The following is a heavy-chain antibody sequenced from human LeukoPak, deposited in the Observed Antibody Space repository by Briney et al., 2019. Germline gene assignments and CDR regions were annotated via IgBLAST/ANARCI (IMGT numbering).Heavy chain of an antibody. CDR3: ATNTIFGVMVYMDV. Sequence: QPGGSLRLSCAASGFTFSSYSMNWVRQAPGKGLEWVSYISSSSSTIYYADSVKGRFTISRDNAKNSLYLQMNSLRAEDTAVYYCATNTIFGVMVYMDVWGKGTTVTVSS. CDR1: GFTFSSYS. V-gene: IGHV3-48*04. CDR2: ISSSSSTI. J-gene: IGHJ6*03. D-gene: IGHD3-3*01.